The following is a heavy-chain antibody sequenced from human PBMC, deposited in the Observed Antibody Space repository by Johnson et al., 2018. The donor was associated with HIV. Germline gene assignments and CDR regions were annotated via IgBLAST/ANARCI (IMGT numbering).Heavy chain of an antibody. CDR2: ISYDGSEK. Sequence: QVQLVESGGGVVQPGRSLRLSCAASGFTFSSYAMHWVRQAPGKGLEWVAVISYDGSEKYFADSVKGRFTISRDNSKNTLYLQMNNLRVEDTAVYYCAKDVGNYWPDAFDIWGQGAVVTVSS. D-gene: IGHD3-3*01. CDR1: GFTFSSYA. J-gene: IGHJ3*02. CDR3: AKDVGNYWPDAFDI. V-gene: IGHV3-30*04.